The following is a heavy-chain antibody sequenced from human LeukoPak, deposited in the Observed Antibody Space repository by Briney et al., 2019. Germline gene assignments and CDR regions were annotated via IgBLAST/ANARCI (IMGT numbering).Heavy chain of an antibody. CDR1: GASISSYY. CDR2: GSTSGST. D-gene: IGHD3-22*01. Sequence: ASETLSLTCTVSGASISSYYWSWIRQPAGKGLEWIGRGSTSGSTNYNPSLKSRVTMSVETSKNQFSLKLSSVTAADTAVYYCARDVFTTYDTGGGYFDYWGQGTLVTVSS. J-gene: IGHJ4*02. CDR3: ARDVFTTYDTGGGYFDY. V-gene: IGHV4-4*07.